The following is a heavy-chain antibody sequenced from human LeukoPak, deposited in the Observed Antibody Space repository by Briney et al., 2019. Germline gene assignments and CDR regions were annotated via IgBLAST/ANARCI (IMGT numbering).Heavy chain of an antibody. CDR1: GGSISSYY. Sequence: SETLSLTCTVSGGSISSYYWSWIRQPPGKGLEWIGEINHSGSTNYNPSLKSRVTISVDTSKNQFSLKLSSVTAADTAVYYCARGRLAHYYGSGSYYNKSPYFDYWGQGTLVTVSS. CDR2: INHSGST. V-gene: IGHV4-34*01. J-gene: IGHJ4*02. CDR3: ARGRLAHYYGSGSYYNKSPYFDY. D-gene: IGHD3-10*01.